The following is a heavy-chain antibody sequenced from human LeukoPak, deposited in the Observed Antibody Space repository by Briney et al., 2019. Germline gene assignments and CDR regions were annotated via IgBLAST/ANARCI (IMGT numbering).Heavy chain of an antibody. D-gene: IGHD1-26*01. J-gene: IGHJ4*02. CDR2: IYSGGST. CDR1: GFTVSSNY. CDR3: ARGIVGATTYFDY. Sequence: GGSLRLSCAASGFTVSSNYMSWVRQAPGKGLEWVSVIYSGGSTYYADSVKGRFTISRDNSKNTLYLQMNSLRAEDTAVYYCARGIVGATTYFDYWGQGTLVTVSS. V-gene: IGHV3-53*01.